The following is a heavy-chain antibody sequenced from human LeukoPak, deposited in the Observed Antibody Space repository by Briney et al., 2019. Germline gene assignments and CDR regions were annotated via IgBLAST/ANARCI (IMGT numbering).Heavy chain of an antibody. J-gene: IGHJ4*02. Sequence: GASVKVSCKASGGTFSSYAISWVRQAPGQGLEWMGGIIPIFGTANYAQKFQGRVTITADESTSTAYMELSSLRSEDTAVYYCARELTGYSSSWSFDYWGKGTLVTVSS. CDR2: IIPIFGTA. CDR1: GGTFSSYA. D-gene: IGHD6-13*01. V-gene: IGHV1-69*01. CDR3: ARELTGYSSSWSFDY.